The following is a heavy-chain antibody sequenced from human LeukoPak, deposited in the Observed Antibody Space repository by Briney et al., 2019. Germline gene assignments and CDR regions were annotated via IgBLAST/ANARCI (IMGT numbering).Heavy chain of an antibody. D-gene: IGHD2-21*01. CDR3: ARLTVVVNHYYHMDV. Sequence: PSETLSLTCTVSGGSISSGSYYLSWIRQPAGKGLEWIGRINTSGSTNYNPSLKSRVTMSVDMSKNQFSLKLSSVTAADTAVYYCARLTVVVNHYYHMDVWGKGTTVTVSS. CDR2: INTSGST. J-gene: IGHJ6*03. V-gene: IGHV4-61*02. CDR1: GGSISSGSYY.